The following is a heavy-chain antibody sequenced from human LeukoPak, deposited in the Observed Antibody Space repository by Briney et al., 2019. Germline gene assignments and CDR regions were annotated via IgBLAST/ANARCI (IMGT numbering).Heavy chain of an antibody. J-gene: IGHJ4*02. Sequence: GSLRLSCAASGFTFSSYSMNWVRQAPGKGLEWVSSISSSSSYIYYADSVKGRFTISRDNAKNSLYLQMNSLRAEDTAVYYCAREDTAMVMFDYWGQGTLVTVSS. D-gene: IGHD5-18*01. CDR3: AREDTAMVMFDY. V-gene: IGHV3-21*01. CDR2: ISSSSSYI. CDR1: GFTFSSYS.